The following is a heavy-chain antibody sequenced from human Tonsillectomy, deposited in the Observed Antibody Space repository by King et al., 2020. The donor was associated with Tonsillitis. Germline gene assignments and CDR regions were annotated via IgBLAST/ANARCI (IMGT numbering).Heavy chain of an antibody. CDR3: ARGGGYYYYYGMDV. V-gene: IGHV4-59*01. Sequence: QLQESGPGLVKPSETLSLTCTVSGGSISSYYWSWIRQPPGKGLEWIGYIYYSGSTNYNPSLKSRVTISVDTSKNQFSLKLSSVTAADTAVYYCARGGGYYYYYGMDVRGQGTTVTVSS. CDR2: IYYSGST. J-gene: IGHJ6*02. D-gene: IGHD3-16*01. CDR1: GGSISSYY.